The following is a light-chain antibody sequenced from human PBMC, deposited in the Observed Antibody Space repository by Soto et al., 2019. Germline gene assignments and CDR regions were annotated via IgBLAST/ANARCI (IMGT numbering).Light chain of an antibody. V-gene: IGKV3-20*01. CDR2: DAS. J-gene: IGKJ1*01. CDR1: QSVSYY. CDR3: QHYNSYSEA. Sequence: EIVLTQSPGTLSLSPWERATLSCRASQSVSYYLAWYQQKPGQAPRLLIYDASSRATGVPDRFSGSGSGTEFTLTISSLQPDDFATYYCQHYNSYSEAFGQGTKVDIK.